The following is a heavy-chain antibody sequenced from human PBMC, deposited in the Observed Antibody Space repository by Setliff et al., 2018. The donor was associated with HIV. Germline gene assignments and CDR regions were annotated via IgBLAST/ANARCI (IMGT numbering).Heavy chain of an antibody. J-gene: IGHJ5*02. Sequence: PGGSLRLSCAASGFTFDDHGMSWVRQAPGKGLEWVSGINWNGVSTGYADSVKGRFTISRDNAKNSLYLQMNSLRAEDTAVYFCVRHPGATRWFDPWGQGTLVTVSS. CDR1: GFTFDDHG. D-gene: IGHD7-27*01. V-gene: IGHV3-20*04. CDR2: INWNGVST. CDR3: VRHPGATRWFDP.